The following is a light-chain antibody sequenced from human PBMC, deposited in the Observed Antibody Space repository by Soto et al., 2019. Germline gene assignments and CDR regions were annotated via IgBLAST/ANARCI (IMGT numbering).Light chain of an antibody. J-gene: IGKJ5*01. CDR1: QSVSGSF. CDR2: GAS. CDR3: QQYDNSPIT. V-gene: IGKV3-20*01. Sequence: IVLTQSPVTLSFSPCEIATLSCSSSQSVSGSFLAWYQQKPGQAPRLLIYGASSRATGIPDRFSGGGSGTDFTLSISRLEPEDFAVYYCQQYDNSPITFGQGTRLEIK.